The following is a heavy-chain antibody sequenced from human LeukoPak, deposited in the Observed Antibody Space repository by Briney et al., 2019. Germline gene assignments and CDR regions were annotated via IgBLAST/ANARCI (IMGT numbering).Heavy chain of an antibody. J-gene: IGHJ4*02. CDR1: GFPFSSFC. Sequence: GGSLRLSCAASGFPFSSFCMNWVRQTPGRGLEWLANIRPDGSEQYYVDSVRGRFTISRDNAKNSVYLDMNNLRVDDTGVYYCSGRDSRRGPCAYWGQGTLVSVSS. V-gene: IGHV3-7*01. D-gene: IGHD4-11*01. CDR3: SGRDSRRGPCAY. CDR2: IRPDGSEQ.